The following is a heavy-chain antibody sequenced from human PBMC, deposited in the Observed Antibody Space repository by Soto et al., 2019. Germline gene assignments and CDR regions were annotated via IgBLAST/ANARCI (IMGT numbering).Heavy chain of an antibody. CDR1: GGTFSSYA. CDR3: ARLGGYCSSTSCPLYYYYGMDV. CDR2: IIPIFGTA. Sequence: QVQLVQSGAEVKKPGSSVKVSCKASGGTFSSYAISWVRQAPGQGLEWMGGIIPIFGTANYAQKFQGRVTITADESTSTAYMELSSLRSEDPAVYYCARLGGYCSSTSCPLYYYYGMDVWGQGTTVTVSS. D-gene: IGHD2-2*01. V-gene: IGHV1-69*01. J-gene: IGHJ6*02.